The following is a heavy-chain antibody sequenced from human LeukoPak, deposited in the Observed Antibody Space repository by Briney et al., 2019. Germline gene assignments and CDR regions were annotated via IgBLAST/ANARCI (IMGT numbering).Heavy chain of an antibody. Sequence: SQTLSLTCAISGDSVSSNSAAWNWIRQSPSRGLEWLGRTYYRSKWYNDYAVSVKSRITINPDTSKNQFSLQLNSVTPEDTAVYYCARDQDELGYSYGSPDYWGQGTLVTVSS. CDR1: GDSVSSNSAA. D-gene: IGHD5-18*01. V-gene: IGHV6-1*01. CDR3: ARDQDELGYSYGSPDY. CDR2: TYYRSKWYN. J-gene: IGHJ4*02.